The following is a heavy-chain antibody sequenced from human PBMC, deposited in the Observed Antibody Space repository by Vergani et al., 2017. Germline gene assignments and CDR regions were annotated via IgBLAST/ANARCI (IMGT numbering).Heavy chain of an antibody. CDR2: INAGNGNT. CDR1: GYTFTSYA. V-gene: IGHV1-3*01. Sequence: QVQLVQSGAEVKKPGASVKVSCKASGYTFTSYAMHWVRQAPGQRLEWMGWINAGNGNTNYAQKLQGRVTMTTDTSTSTAYMELRSLRSDDTAVYYCAREQWLPIDYFDDWGQGTLVTVSS. J-gene: IGHJ4*02. D-gene: IGHD6-19*01. CDR3: AREQWLPIDYFDD.